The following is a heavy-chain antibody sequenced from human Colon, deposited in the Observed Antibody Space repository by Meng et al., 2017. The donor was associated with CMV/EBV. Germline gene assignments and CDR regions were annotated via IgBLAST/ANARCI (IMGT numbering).Heavy chain of an antibody. J-gene: IGHJ5*02. D-gene: IGHD4-23*01. V-gene: IGHV3-72*01. CDR1: GFTFSDHY. CDR2: SKNQVNSYAT. CDR3: ARVYGGKSLDR. Sequence: GASLKISCAASGFTFSDHYMAWVRQAPGKGLEWVGHSKNQVNSYATEYAASVKGRFTISRDESKNLLYLQMNSLKIEDTAVYYCARVYGGKSLDRWGQGTQVTVSS.